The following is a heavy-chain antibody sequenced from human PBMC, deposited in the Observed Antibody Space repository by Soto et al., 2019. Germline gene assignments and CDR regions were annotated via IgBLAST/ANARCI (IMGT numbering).Heavy chain of an antibody. CDR3: AKRATGTYFDY. V-gene: IGHV3-23*01. CDR1: GFTFSSYA. D-gene: IGHD1-1*01. CDR2: ISGSGGST. Sequence: GGSLRLSCAASGFTFSSYAMNWVRLAPGKGPEWVSVISGSGGSTYYADSVKGRFTISRDNSKNTLYLQMNSLRAEDTAVYYCAKRATGTYFDYWGQGTLVTVSS. J-gene: IGHJ4*02.